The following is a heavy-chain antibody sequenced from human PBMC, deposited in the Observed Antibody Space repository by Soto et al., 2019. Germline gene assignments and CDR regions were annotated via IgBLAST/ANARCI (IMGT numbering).Heavy chain of an antibody. CDR1: GFTFSTYA. J-gene: IGHJ4*02. Sequence: GSLRLSCAASGFTFSTYAMSWVRQAPGKGLEWVSGISGSGGTYYADSVKGRFTISRDNSKNTLSLQMNSLRAEDTAVYYCAKIPITSAWLDFDYWGQGTLVTVSS. D-gene: IGHD6-19*01. V-gene: IGHV3-23*01. CDR3: AKIPITSAWLDFDY. CDR2: ISGSGGT.